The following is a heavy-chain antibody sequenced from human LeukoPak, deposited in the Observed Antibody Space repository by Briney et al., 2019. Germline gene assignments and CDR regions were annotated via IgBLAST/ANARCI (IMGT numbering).Heavy chain of an antibody. CDR3: ARDLACSSTSCYTSWFDP. V-gene: IGHV4-4*07. CDR2: IYTSGST. CDR1: GGSISSYY. D-gene: IGHD2-2*02. Sequence: SETLSLTCTVSGGSISSYYWSWIRQPAGKGLEWIGRIYTSGSTTYNPSLKSRVTMSVDTSKNQFSLKLSSVTAADTAVYYCARDLACSSTSCYTSWFDPWGQGTLVTVSS. J-gene: IGHJ5*02.